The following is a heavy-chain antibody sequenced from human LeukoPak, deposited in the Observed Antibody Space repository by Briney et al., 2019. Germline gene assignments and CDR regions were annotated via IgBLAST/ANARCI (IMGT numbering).Heavy chain of an antibody. CDR2: IEPSGSST. CDR3: AIHAGGGNVPRLDY. V-gene: IGHV1-46*01. Sequence: AAVKVSCKASGYTFTSYYMHWVRQAPGQGLEWMGIIEPSGSSTSYAQNFQGRVTMNRDTSTSTVYMELSSLRSEDTAVYYCAIHAGGGNVPRLDYWGQGTLVTVSS. CDR1: GYTFTSYY. J-gene: IGHJ4*02. D-gene: IGHD4-23*01.